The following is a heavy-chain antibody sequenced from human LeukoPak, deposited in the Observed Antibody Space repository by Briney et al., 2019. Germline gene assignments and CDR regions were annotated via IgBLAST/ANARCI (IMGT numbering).Heavy chain of an antibody. V-gene: IGHV3-15*01. CDR2: IKSKTDGGTT. CDR3: TTVGYGSGSSSFGDYFDY. D-gene: IGHD3-10*01. Sequence: GGSLRLSCAASGFTFSNARMSWVRQAPGKGLDYIGRIKSKTDGGTTDYAAPVKGRFTISRDDSKNTLYLQMNSLKSEDTAVYYCTTVGYGSGSSSFGDYFDYWGQGTLVTVSS. J-gene: IGHJ4*02. CDR1: GFTFSNAR.